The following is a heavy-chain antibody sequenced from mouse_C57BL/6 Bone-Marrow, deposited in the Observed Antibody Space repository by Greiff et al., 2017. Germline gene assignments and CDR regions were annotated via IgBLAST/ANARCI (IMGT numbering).Heavy chain of an antibody. CDR1: GFTFSSYG. D-gene: IGHD3-1*01. J-gene: IGHJ1*03. CDR2: ISSGGSYT. Sequence: EVKLVESGGDLVKPGGSLKLSCAASGFTFSSYGMSWVRQTPDKRLEWVATISSGGSYTYYPDSVKGRFTISRDNAKNTLYMQMSSLKSEDTAMYYCARGSYFDVGGGGTATTVT. CDR3: ARGSYFDVGG. V-gene: IGHV5-6*01.